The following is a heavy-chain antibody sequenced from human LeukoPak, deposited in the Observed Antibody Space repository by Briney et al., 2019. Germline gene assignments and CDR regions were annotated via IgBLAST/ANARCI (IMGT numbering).Heavy chain of an antibody. CDR2: IIPILGTT. J-gene: IGHJ5*02. V-gene: IGHV1-69*13. CDR1: GGTFSSYG. D-gene: IGHD3-16*01. Sequence: ASVKVSCKASGGTFSSYGIIWVRQAPGQGLEWMGGIIPILGTTNYAQKFQGRVTITADESTTTAYMEVTSLRFEDAAVYYCARARVVVHTHAYNWFDPWGQGTLVTVSS. CDR3: ARARVVVHTHAYNWFDP.